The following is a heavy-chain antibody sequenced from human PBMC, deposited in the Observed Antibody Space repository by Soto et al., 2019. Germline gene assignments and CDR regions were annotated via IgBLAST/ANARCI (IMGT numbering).Heavy chain of an antibody. V-gene: IGHV4-30-2*01. CDR3: ARARSSGYYYNWFDP. CDR2: IYHSGST. CDR1: CGSISSGGYS. Sequence: PSETLSLTCAVSCGSISSGGYSWSWIRQPPGKGLEWIGYIYHSGSTYYNPSLKSRVTISVDRSKNQFSLKLSSVTAADTAVYYCARARSSGYYYNWFDPWGQGTLVTVSS. D-gene: IGHD3-22*01. J-gene: IGHJ5*02.